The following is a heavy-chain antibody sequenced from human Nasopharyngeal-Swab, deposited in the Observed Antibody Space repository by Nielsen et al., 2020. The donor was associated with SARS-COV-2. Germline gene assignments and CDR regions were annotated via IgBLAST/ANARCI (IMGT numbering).Heavy chain of an antibody. J-gene: IGHJ4*02. V-gene: IGHV3-30*03. Sequence: VRQAPGKGLEWVAVISYDGGNKYYADSVKGRFTISRDNSKNTLYLQMNSLRAEDTAVYYCARGVDYYGSGHFDYWGQGTLVTVSS. D-gene: IGHD3-10*01. CDR2: ISYDGGNK. CDR3: ARGVDYYGSGHFDY.